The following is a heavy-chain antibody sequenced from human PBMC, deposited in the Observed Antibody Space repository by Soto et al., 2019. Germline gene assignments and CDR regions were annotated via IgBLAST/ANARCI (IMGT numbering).Heavy chain of an antibody. CDR1: GGSVSSGSYH. CDR2: IFFTGST. CDR3: ARDGHGMDV. J-gene: IGHJ6*02. Sequence: QVQLQESGPGLVKPSETLSLTCTVSGGSVSSGSYHWSWIRQPPGKGLEWIGYIFFTGSTNYNPSLKSRVTISVDTSKNQFSLKLRSVTAADTAVYYCARDGHGMDVWGQGTMVTVSS. V-gene: IGHV4-61*01.